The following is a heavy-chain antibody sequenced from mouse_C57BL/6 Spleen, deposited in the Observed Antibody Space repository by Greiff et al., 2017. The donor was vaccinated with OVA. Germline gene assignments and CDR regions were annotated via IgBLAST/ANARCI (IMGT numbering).Heavy chain of an antibody. D-gene: IGHD2-10*01. Sequence: EVKLMESGPELVKPGASVKISCKASGYSFTDYNMNWVKQSNGKSLEWIGVINPNYGTTSYNQKFKGKATLTVDKPSSTAYMQLSSLTSEDSAVYYCATYYGNAWFAYWGQGTLVTVSA. J-gene: IGHJ3*01. CDR2: INPNYGTT. V-gene: IGHV1-39*01. CDR3: ATYYGNAWFAY. CDR1: GYSFTDYN.